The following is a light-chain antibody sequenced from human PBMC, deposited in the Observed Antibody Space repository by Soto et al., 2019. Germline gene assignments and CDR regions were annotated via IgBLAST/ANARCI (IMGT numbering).Light chain of an antibody. Sequence: DIQMTQSPSSLSASVGDRVTITCRAIQGISNYLAWYQQKPWKAPKLLIYAASTLLSRVPSRFSGSGSGTVFTLNFSSLQPADVATYYCHRCTTGPPDTVGQGTKLAIK. CDR1: QGISNY. CDR3: HRCTTGPPDT. CDR2: AAS. V-gene: IGKV1-27*01. J-gene: IGKJ2*01.